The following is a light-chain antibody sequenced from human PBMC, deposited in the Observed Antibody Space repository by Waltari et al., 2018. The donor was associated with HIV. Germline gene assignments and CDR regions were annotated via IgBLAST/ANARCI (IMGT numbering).Light chain of an antibody. Sequence: IQMTQSPSSLSASVGDRVTITCRASQAIGNSLAWYQQRPGKVPQLLIYAASTLQSGVPSRFSCFGSGTNFTLAIASFQPEDVATYFCQKYNNAPRTFGQGTKVEI. J-gene: IGKJ1*01. CDR1: QAIGNS. CDR3: QKYNNAPRT. CDR2: AAS. V-gene: IGKV1-27*01.